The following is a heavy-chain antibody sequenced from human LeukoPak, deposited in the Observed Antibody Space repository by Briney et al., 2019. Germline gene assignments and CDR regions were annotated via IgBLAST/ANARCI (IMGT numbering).Heavy chain of an antibody. CDR3: AKDKKRFGELNWFDP. Sequence: GGSVRLSCAASGFIFSSYAMSWVRQAPGKGLEWVSDISGSGGSTYYADSVKGRFTISRDNSKNTLYLQMNSLRAEDTAVYYCAKDKKRFGELNWFDPWGQGTLVTVSS. D-gene: IGHD3-10*01. CDR1: GFIFSSYA. J-gene: IGHJ5*02. V-gene: IGHV3-23*01. CDR2: ISGSGGST.